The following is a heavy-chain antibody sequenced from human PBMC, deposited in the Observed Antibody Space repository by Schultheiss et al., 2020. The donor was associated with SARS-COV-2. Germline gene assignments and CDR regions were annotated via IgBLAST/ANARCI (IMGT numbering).Heavy chain of an antibody. J-gene: IGHJ1*01. CDR3: AKWLVGANPAEYFQH. Sequence: GGSLRLSCAASGFTFSSYAMHWVRQAPGKGLEWVAVISYDGSNKYYADSVKGRFTISRDNSKNTLYLQMNSLRAEDTAVYYCAKWLVGANPAEYFQHWGQGTLVTVSS. CDR2: ISYDGSNK. V-gene: IGHV3-30*07. D-gene: IGHD1-26*01. CDR1: GFTFSSYA.